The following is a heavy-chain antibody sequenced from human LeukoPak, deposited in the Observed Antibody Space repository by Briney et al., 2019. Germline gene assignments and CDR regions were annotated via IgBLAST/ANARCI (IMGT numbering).Heavy chain of an antibody. Sequence: GGSLRLSWAASGFTFISYDLNWVRQAPGKGLEWVAHASYDGTNEYYADSVKGRFTISRDNSMNTVHLQMNSLRAEDTAIYYCAKGYFDSSGPNAFDLWGKGTLVTVPS. D-gene: IGHD3-22*01. CDR1: GFTFISYD. V-gene: IGHV3-30*18. CDR2: ASYDGTNE. J-gene: IGHJ3*01. CDR3: AKGYFDSSGPNAFDL.